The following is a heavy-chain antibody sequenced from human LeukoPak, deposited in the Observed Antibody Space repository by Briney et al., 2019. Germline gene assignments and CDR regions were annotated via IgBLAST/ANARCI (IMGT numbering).Heavy chain of an antibody. V-gene: IGHV3-23*01. J-gene: IGHJ4*02. D-gene: IGHD6-19*01. CDR3: AKDLAVAGTAFFDY. CDR2: ISGSGGST. Sequence: GGSLRLSCAASGFTFSRYAMSWVRQAPGKGLEWVSAISGSGGSTYYADSVKGRFTISRDNSKNTLYLQMNSLRAEDTAVYYCAKDLAVAGTAFFDYWGQGTLVTVSS. CDR1: GFTFSRYA.